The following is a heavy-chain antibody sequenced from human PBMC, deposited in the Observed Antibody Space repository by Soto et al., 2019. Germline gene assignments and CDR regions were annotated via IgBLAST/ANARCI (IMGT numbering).Heavy chain of an antibody. CDR2: IIPIFGTA. CDR1: GGTFSSYA. D-gene: IGHD1-1*01. Sequence: RASVKVSCKASGGTFSSYAISWVRQAPGQGLEWMGGIIPIFGTANYAQKFQGRATITADESTSTAYMELSSLRSEDTAVYYCAQGGTYGYYYYYGMDVWRQGTTATVSS. J-gene: IGHJ6*02. CDR3: AQGGTYGYYYYYGMDV. V-gene: IGHV1-69*13.